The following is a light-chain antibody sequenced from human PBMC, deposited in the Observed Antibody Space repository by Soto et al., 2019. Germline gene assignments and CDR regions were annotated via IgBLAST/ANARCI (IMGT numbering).Light chain of an antibody. Sequence: DIQMTQSPSTLSASVGDRVTITCRASQSISSWLAWYQQKPGKAPKFLIYDASSLETGVPSRFSGSGSGTDFTFTISSLQPEDIATYYCQQYDNLLSFGGGTKVDIK. CDR2: DAS. CDR1: QSISSW. J-gene: IGKJ4*01. CDR3: QQYDNLLS. V-gene: IGKV1-5*01.